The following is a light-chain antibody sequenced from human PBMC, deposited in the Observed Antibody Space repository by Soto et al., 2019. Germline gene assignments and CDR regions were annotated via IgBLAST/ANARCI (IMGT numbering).Light chain of an antibody. CDR1: QSVSSY. CDR2: DAS. V-gene: IGKV3-11*01. Sequence: EIVLTQSPATLSLSPGERATLSCRASQSVSSYLAWYQQKPGQAPRLLIYDASNRATGIPARFSGSGSGTDFTLTDSSLEPEDSAVYDCQQRSNWPTFGQGTRLEIK. J-gene: IGKJ5*01. CDR3: QQRSNWPT.